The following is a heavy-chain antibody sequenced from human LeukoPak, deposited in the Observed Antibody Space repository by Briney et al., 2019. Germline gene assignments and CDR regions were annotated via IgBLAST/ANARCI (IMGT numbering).Heavy chain of an antibody. CDR3: ARAASMIDSDY. Sequence: SGGSLRLSCAASGFAFSDYYISWIRQAPGKGLEWVSYISSSSSYTNYADSVKGRFTISRDNAKDSLYLQMNSLRAEDTAVYYCARAASMIDSDYWGQGTLVTVSS. D-gene: IGHD3-22*01. CDR2: ISSSSSYT. J-gene: IGHJ4*02. V-gene: IGHV3-11*06. CDR1: GFAFSDYY.